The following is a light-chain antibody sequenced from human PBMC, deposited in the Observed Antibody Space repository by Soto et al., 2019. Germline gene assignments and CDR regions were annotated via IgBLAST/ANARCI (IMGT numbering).Light chain of an antibody. J-gene: IGKJ1*01. CDR3: QQYDHWWT. CDR2: KAS. CDR1: QTISSW. V-gene: IGKV1-5*03. Sequence: DIQMHKSPSTLSGSVGESLTITCRASQTISSWLAWYQQKPGKASNLLIYKASSLESGVPSRFSGSGSGTEFTLTISSLQSEDFAVYYCQQYDHWWTVGHGNKVDIK.